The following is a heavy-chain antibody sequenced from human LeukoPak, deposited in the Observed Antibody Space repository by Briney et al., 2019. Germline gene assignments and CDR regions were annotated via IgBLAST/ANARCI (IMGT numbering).Heavy chain of an antibody. CDR3: ATDLAVGYHTFDY. D-gene: IGHD2-15*01. V-gene: IGHV1-24*01. CDR2: FDPGDGET. CDR1: GYTLTELS. Sequence: ASVKVSCKVSGYTLTELSMHWVRQAPGKGLEWMGGFDPGDGETIYAQKFQGRVTMTEDTSTDTAYMELSSLRSEDTAVYYCATDLAVGYHTFDYWGQGTLVTVSS. J-gene: IGHJ4*02.